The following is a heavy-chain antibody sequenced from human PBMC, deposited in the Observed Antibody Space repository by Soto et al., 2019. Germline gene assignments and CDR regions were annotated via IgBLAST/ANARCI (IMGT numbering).Heavy chain of an antibody. V-gene: IGHV1-18*01. CDR1: GYTFTSYG. D-gene: IGHD4-4*01. Sequence: QVQLVQSGAEVKKPGASVKVSCKASGYTFTSYGISWVRQAPGQGLEWMGWISAYNGNTNYAQKLQGRVTMTTDTSTSTAYMELRSLRSDDTAVYYCAREVTDYSNYGYYYYGMDVWGQGTTVTVSS. J-gene: IGHJ6*02. CDR2: ISAYNGNT. CDR3: AREVTDYSNYGYYYYGMDV.